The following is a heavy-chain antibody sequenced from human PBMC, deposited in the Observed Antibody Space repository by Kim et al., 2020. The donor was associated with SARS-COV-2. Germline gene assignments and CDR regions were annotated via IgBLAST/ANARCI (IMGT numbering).Heavy chain of an antibody. J-gene: IGHJ6*02. Sequence: YADSVRGRFTISRDNSRNTVYLQMNSLRAEDTAVYYCARLGPVTANYYYGMDVWGQGTTVTVSS. CDR3: ARLGPVTANYYYGMDV. D-gene: IGHD2-21*02. V-gene: IGHV3-53*01.